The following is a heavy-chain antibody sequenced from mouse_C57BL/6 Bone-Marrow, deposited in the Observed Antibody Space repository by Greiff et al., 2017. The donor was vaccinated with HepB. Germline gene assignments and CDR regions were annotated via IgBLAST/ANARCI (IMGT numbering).Heavy chain of an antibody. V-gene: IGHV14-2*01. CDR2: IDPEDGET. J-gene: IGHJ2*01. CDR1: GFNITDYY. CDR3: ASRYYGSSYVDY. Sequence: EVQLQQSGAELVKPGASVKLSFTASGFNITDYYMPWVKQRPEQGLEWIGRIDPEDGETKYAPKFQGKATITAATSSNTAYLQLSSLTSEDTAVYYWASRYYGSSYVDYWGQGTTLTVS. D-gene: IGHD1-1*01.